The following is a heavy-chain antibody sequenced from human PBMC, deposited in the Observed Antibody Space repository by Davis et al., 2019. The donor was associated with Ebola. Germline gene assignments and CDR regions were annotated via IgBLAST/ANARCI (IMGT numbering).Heavy chain of an antibody. CDR1: GFTFSSYG. Sequence: GESLKISCAASGFTFSSYGMHWVRQAPGKGLEWVAVIWYDGSNKYYADSVKGRFTISRDNSKNTLYLQMNSLRAEDTAVYYCARVAFGELFPDYWGQGTLVTVSS. CDR2: IWYDGSNK. CDR3: ARVAFGELFPDY. D-gene: IGHD3-10*01. V-gene: IGHV3-33*01. J-gene: IGHJ4*02.